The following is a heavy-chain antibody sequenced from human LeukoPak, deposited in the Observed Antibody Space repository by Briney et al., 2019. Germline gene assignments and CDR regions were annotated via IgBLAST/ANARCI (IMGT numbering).Heavy chain of an antibody. J-gene: IGHJ6*03. V-gene: IGHV3-23*01. D-gene: IGHD5-18*01. CDR2: ISGSGGST. CDR1: GFTFSSYG. Sequence: PGGSLRLSCAASGFTFSSYGMSWVRQAPGKGLEWVSAISGSGGSTYYADSVKGRFTISRDNSKNTLYLQMSSLRAEDTAVYYCAKGEYSYGYGDYMDVWGKGTTVTISS. CDR3: AKGEYSYGYGDYMDV.